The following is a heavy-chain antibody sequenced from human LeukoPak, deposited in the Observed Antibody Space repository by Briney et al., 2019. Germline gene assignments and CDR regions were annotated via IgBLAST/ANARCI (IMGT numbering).Heavy chain of an antibody. V-gene: IGHV1-69*04. CDR2: IVPTLGIA. CDR1: GDTFSIYA. CDR3: ARDLVSSTDDY. Sequence: SVTVSCKTSGDTFSIYAIDWVRLAPGQGLEWVGRIVPTLGIANYAQKFQGRVTITADKSTSTAYMDLSSLSSEDTAVYYCARDLVSSTDDYWAQGPLVPVSS. D-gene: IGHD2/OR15-2a*01. J-gene: IGHJ4*02.